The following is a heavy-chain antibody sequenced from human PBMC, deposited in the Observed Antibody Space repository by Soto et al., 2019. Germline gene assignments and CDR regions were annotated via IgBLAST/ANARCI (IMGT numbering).Heavy chain of an antibody. CDR2: INTHNGNT. D-gene: IGHD3-10*01. J-gene: IGHJ6*02. V-gene: IGHV1-18*01. CDR3: TREGSAPYYYYGMDV. CDR1: GYTFSTYV. Sequence: GASVKVSCKASGYTFSTYVISWVRQAPGQGLEWMGWINTHNGNTNYAQNLQGRVTMTADTSTSTAYMELRSLRSDDTAVYYCTREGSAPYYYYGMDVWGQGTTVTV.